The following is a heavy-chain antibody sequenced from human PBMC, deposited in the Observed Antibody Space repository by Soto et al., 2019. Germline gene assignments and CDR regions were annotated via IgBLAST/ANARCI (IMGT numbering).Heavy chain of an antibody. CDR1: GFTFSASG. Sequence: QVQLVESGGGVVQPGRSLRLSCTASGFTFSASGMHWVRQAPGKGLEWVAFIRYDGRNTNYADSVRGRFTISRDNSKNTLYLQMNSLRDEDTAVYYCRSCIVLVPAAPYGLDVWGQGTTVTVSS. CDR3: RSCIVLVPAAPYGLDV. J-gene: IGHJ6*02. CDR2: IRYDGRNT. D-gene: IGHD2-2*01. V-gene: IGHV3-30*02.